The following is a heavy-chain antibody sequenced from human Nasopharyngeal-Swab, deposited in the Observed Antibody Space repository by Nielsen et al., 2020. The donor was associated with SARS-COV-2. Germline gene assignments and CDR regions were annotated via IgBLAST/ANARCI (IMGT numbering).Heavy chain of an antibody. CDR3: ARDGLDYDFWSAYFVDV. D-gene: IGHD3-3*01. CDR1: GFTFNNYN. J-gene: IGHJ6*02. Sequence: GGSLRLSCAASGFTFNNYNFNWVRQAPGKGLEWVSSISSSSSYIYYADSVKGRFTISRDNAKNSLYLQMNSLRAEDTAVYYCARDGLDYDFWSAYFVDVWGQGITVTVSS. V-gene: IGHV3-21*01. CDR2: ISSSSSYI.